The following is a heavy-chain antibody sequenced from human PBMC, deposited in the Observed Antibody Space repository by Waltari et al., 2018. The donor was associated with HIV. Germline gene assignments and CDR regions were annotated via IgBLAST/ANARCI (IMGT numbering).Heavy chain of an antibody. CDR1: VCPLRGYD. J-gene: IGHJ6*02. D-gene: IGHD4-4*01. V-gene: IGHV3-30*02. Sequence: QVQLVASGGGVVQPGGSLRLSCAASVCPLRGYDIPWVPRAPGKGLELVAFRRYDGTNKYYADSVKGRFTISRDNSKNSLYLQMNSLRAEDTALYYCAKEGATLTTSAYFYYYGMDVWGQGTTVTVSS. CDR2: RRYDGTNK. CDR3: AKEGATLTTSAYFYYYGMDV.